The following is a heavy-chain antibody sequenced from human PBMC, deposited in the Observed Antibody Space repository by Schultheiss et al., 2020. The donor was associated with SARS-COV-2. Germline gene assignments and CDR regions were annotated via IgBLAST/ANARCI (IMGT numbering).Heavy chain of an antibody. Sequence: GGSLRLSCAASGFTFSSYGMHWVRQAPGKGLEWVANIKQDGSEKYYVDSVKGRFTISRDNAKNSLYLQMNSLRAEDTALYYCAKDMNAALYGMDVWGQGTTVTVSS. D-gene: IGHD2-2*01. CDR1: GFTFSSYG. CDR3: AKDMNAALYGMDV. J-gene: IGHJ6*02. CDR2: IKQDGSEK. V-gene: IGHV3-7*03.